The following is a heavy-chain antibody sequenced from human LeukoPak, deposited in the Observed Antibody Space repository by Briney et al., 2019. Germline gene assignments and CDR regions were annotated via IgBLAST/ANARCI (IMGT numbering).Heavy chain of an antibody. CDR1: GFTFSSYS. CDR3: ARACRRGSTSCYEDYFDC. V-gene: IGHV3-21*01. J-gene: IGHJ4*02. D-gene: IGHD2-2*01. CDR2: ISSSSSYI. Sequence: GGSLRLSCAASGFTFSSYSRNWVRQAPGKGLEWASSISSSSSYIYYADSVKGRFTISRDNAKNSLYLQMNSLRAEDTAVYYCARACRRGSTSCYEDYFDCWGQGTLVTVSS.